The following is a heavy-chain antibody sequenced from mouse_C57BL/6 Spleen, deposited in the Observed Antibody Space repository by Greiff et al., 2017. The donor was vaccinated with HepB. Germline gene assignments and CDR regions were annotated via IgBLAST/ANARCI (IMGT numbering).Heavy chain of an antibody. CDR3: ARRGYGYDGPYWYFDV. CDR1: GYTFTDYN. CDR2: INPNNGGT. V-gene: IGHV1-18*01. Sequence: EVHLVESGPELVKPGASVKIPCKASGYTFTDYNMDWVKQSHGKSLEWIGDINPNNGGTIYNQKFKGKATLTVDKSSSTAYMELRSLTSEDTAVYYCARRGYGYDGPYWYFDVWGTGTTVTVSS. J-gene: IGHJ1*03. D-gene: IGHD2-2*01.